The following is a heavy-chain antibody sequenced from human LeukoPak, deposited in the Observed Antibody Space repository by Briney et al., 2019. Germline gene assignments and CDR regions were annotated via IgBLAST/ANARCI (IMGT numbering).Heavy chain of an antibody. CDR2: IYHSGST. J-gene: IGHJ3*02. Sequence: PSGTLSLTCAVSGGSISSSNWWSWVRPPPGKGLEWIGEIYHSGSTNYNPSLKSRVTISVDKSKNQFSLKLSSVTAADTAVYYCARALIRRDGYNYFAFDIWGQGTMVTVSS. D-gene: IGHD5-24*01. CDR3: ARALIRRDGYNYFAFDI. CDR1: GGSISSSNW. V-gene: IGHV4-4*02.